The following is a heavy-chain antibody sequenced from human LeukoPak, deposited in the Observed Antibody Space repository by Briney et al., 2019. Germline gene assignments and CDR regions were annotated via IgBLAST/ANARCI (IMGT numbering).Heavy chain of an antibody. V-gene: IGHV3-9*01. J-gene: IGHJ4*02. D-gene: IGHD1-26*01. CDR2: ISWNSGSI. CDR3: AKDMGSSGVL. CDR1: GFTFDDYA. Sequence: GGSLRLSCAASGFTFDDYAMHWVRQAPGKGLEWVSGISWNSGSIGYADSVKGRFTISRDNAKNSLYLQMNSLRAEDTALYYCAKDMGSSGVLWGQGTLVTVSS.